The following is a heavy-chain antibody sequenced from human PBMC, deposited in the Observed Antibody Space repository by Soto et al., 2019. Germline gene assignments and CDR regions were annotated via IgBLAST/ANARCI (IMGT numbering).Heavy chain of an antibody. CDR3: AKVDTAMVSWYYYYGMDV. V-gene: IGHV4-59*04. CDR1: GGSISSYY. J-gene: IGHJ6*02. Sequence: SETLSLTCTVSGGSISSYYWSWIRQPPGKGLEWIGYIYYSGSTYYNPSLKSRVTISVDTSKNQFSLKLSSVTAADTAVYYCAKVDTAMVSWYYYYGMDVWGQGTTVTVSS. D-gene: IGHD5-18*01. CDR2: IYYSGST.